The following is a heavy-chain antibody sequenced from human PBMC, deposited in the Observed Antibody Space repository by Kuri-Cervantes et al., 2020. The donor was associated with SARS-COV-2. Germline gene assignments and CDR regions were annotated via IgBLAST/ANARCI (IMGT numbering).Heavy chain of an antibody. J-gene: IGHJ4*02. CDR1: GFTFGNAW. CDR3: TTEEYNWNLR. CDR2: IKSKTDGGTT. V-gene: IGHV3-15*07. Sequence: GESLKISCAASGFTFGNAWMNWVRQAPGKGLEWVGRIKSKTDGGTTDYAAPVKGRFTISRDDSKNTLYPQMNSLKTEDTAVYYCTTEEYNWNLRWGQGTLVNVSS. D-gene: IGHD1-20*01.